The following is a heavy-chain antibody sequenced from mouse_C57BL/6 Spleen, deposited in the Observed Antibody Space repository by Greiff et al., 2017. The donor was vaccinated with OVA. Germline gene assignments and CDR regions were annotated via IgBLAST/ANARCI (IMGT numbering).Heavy chain of an antibody. Sequence: EVQLQESGGGLVKPGGSLKLSCAASGFTFSSYAMSWVRQTPEKRLEWVATISDGGSYTYYPDNVKGRFTISRDNAKNNLYLQMSHLKSEDTAMYYCARGYYDPYYAMDYWGQGTSVTVSS. J-gene: IGHJ4*01. CDR3: ARGYYDPYYAMDY. CDR1: GFTFSSYA. CDR2: ISDGGSYT. D-gene: IGHD2-4*01. V-gene: IGHV5-4*01.